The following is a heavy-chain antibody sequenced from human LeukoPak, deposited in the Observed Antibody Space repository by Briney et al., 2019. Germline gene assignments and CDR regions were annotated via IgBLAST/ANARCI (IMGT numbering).Heavy chain of an antibody. J-gene: IGHJ4*02. CDR1: GGTFSSYA. D-gene: IGHD5-18*01. Sequence: GASVKVSCKASGGTFSSYAISWVRQAPGQGLEWMGGIIPIFGTANYAQKFQGRVTITTDESTSTAYMELSSLRSEDTAVYYCAREVRGVDTAMVPLYYFDYRGQGTLVTVSS. V-gene: IGHV1-69*05. CDR2: IIPIFGTA. CDR3: AREVRGVDTAMVPLYYFDY.